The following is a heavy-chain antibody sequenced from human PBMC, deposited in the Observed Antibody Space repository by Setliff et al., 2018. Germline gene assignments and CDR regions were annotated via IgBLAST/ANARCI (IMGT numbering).Heavy chain of an antibody. CDR2: TIPMFGTT. V-gene: IGHV1-69*05. CDR3: AREGVDTRSSTDYRYYMDV. D-gene: IGHD5-18*01. Sequence: SVKVSCKASGGSFSSYSITWVRQAPGQGLEWMGGTIPMFGTTNYAQKFQGRVTIITDESTSTAYMELSSLRSEDTAVYFCAREGVDTRSSTDYRYYMDVWGKGTTVTVSS. CDR1: GGSFSSYS. J-gene: IGHJ6*03.